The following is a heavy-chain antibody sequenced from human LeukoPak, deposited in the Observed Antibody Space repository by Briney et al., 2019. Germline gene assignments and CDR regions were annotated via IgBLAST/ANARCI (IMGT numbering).Heavy chain of an antibody. CDR3: AREGQDCGGDCYEMYYFDY. J-gene: IGHJ4*02. CDR2: INHSGST. Sequence: PSETLSLTYAVYAGSLSGYYWSRIRQPPGKGQEWIGEINHSGSTNYNPSLKSRVTISVDTSKNQFSLKLSSVTAADTAVYYCAREGQDCGGDCYEMYYFDYWGQGTLVTVSS. D-gene: IGHD2-21*02. CDR1: AGSLSGYY. V-gene: IGHV4-34*01.